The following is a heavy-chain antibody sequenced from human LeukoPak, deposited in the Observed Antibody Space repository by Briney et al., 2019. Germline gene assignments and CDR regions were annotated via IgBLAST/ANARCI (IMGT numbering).Heavy chain of an antibody. CDR1: GFAFSSYG. Sequence: GGSLRLSCAASGFAFSSYGMHWVRQAPGKGLEWVAVISYDGSNKYYADSVKGRFTISRDNSKNTLYLQMNSLRAEDTAVYYCARPSWGYYDSSGYEPIIWGQGTMVTVSS. J-gene: IGHJ3*02. V-gene: IGHV3-30*03. D-gene: IGHD3-22*01. CDR3: ARPSWGYYDSSGYEPII. CDR2: ISYDGSNK.